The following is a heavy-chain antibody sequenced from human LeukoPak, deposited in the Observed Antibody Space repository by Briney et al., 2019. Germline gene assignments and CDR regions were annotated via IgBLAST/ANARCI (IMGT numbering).Heavy chain of an antibody. J-gene: IGHJ4*02. V-gene: IGHV3-30*02. D-gene: IGHD3-10*01. CDR3: AKDWVITMVRGYYFDY. Sequence: GGSLRLSCAASGFTFSSYGMHWVRQAPGKGLEWVAFIRYDGSNKYYADSVKGRFTISRDNSKNTLYLQMNSLRAEDTAVYYCAKDWVITMVRGYYFDYWGREPWSPSPQ. CDR2: IRYDGSNK. CDR1: GFTFSSYG.